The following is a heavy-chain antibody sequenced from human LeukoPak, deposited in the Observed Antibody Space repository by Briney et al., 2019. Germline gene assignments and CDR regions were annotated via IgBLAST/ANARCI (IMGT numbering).Heavy chain of an antibody. V-gene: IGHV3-30*01. J-gene: IGHJ4*02. Sequence: PGGSLRLSCAASGFTFSSYAMHWVRQAPGKGLEWVAVISYDGSNKYYADSVKGRFTISRDNSKNTLYLQMNSLRAEDTAVYYCARGYYYGSSGYQIDYWGQGALITVSS. D-gene: IGHD3-22*01. CDR3: ARGYYYGSSGYQIDY. CDR2: ISYDGSNK. CDR1: GFTFSSYA.